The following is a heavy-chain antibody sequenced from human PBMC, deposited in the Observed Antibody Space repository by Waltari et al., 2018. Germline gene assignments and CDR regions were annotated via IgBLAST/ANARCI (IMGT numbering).Heavy chain of an antibody. CDR3: ARESESGVDY. CDR1: GGSISSYY. J-gene: IGHJ4*02. D-gene: IGHD3-10*01. Sequence: QVQLQESGPGLVKPSETLSLTCTVSGGSISSYYWSWIRQPPGKGLEWIGYIYYSGSTNYNPPLKSRVTISVDTSKNQFSLKLSSVTAADTAVYYCARESESGVDYWGQGTLVTVSS. CDR2: IYYSGST. V-gene: IGHV4-59*01.